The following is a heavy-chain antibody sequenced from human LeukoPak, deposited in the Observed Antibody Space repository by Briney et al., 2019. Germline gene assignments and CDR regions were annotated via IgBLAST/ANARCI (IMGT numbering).Heavy chain of an antibody. Sequence: GGSLRLSCAASGLTFSTYWMHWVRQDPGKGLVWVSRISSDASITSYADPVKGRFTISRDNAKNTLYLQMNSLRAEDTALYYCARDILTGSQSRYQHWGQGTLVTVSS. CDR1: GLTFSTYW. V-gene: IGHV3-74*01. J-gene: IGHJ1*01. D-gene: IGHD3-9*01. CDR3: ARDILTGSQSRYQH. CDR2: ISSDASIT.